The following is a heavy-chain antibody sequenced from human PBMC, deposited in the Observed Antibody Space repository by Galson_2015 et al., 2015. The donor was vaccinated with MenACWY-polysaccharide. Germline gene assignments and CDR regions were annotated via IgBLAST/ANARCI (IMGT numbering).Heavy chain of an antibody. J-gene: IGHJ1*01. CDR1: NVTLRTYA. CDR2: VGGSGDGR. CDR3: AKDAIAVIVPTPLRVPLHR. V-gene: IGHV3-23*01. D-gene: IGHD6-19*01. Sequence: SLRLSCAVSNVTLRTYAMSWVRQPPGKGLEWVSSVGGSGDGRYYADSVRGRFTISRDNSKNTLYLEMSSLRAEDTAIYYCAKDAIAVIVPTPLRVPLHRWGQGPLVAVSS.